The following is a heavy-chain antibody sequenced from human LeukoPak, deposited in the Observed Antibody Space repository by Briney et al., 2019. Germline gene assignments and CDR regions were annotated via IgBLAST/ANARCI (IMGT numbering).Heavy chain of an antibody. D-gene: IGHD3-22*01. CDR3: ARMGYYYERYFDY. J-gene: IGHJ4*02. CDR1: GGSFTNYY. Sequence: ESSETLSLTCAVYGGSFTNYYWSWIRQPPGKGLEWIGEINHSGSTKYNPSLKSRVTISVDTSKNQFSLKLSSVTAADTAVYYCARMGYYYERYFDYWGQGTLVTVSS. CDR2: INHSGST. V-gene: IGHV4-34*01.